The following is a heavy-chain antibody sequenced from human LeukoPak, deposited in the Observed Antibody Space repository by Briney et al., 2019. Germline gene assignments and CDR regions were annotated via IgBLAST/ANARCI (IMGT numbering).Heavy chain of an antibody. J-gene: IGHJ6*02. CDR1: GNSVSSGSYY. CDR2: IYKSGNT. D-gene: IGHD1-26*01. V-gene: IGHV4-61*01. Sequence: KASETLSLTCTVSGNSVSSGSYYWTWIQQPPGKGLEWIGYIYKSGNTNNNPSLKNRITMSVDTSKNQFSLKLSSVTAADTAVYYCARVVSLGRPHYRMDVWGQGTTVIVSS. CDR3: ARVVSLGRPHYRMDV.